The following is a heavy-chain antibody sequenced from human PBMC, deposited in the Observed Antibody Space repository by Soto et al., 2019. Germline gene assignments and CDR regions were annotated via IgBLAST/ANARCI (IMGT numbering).Heavy chain of an antibody. Sequence: SVKVSCKASGFTFTSSAVQWVRQARGQRLEWIGWIVVGSGNTNYAQKFQERVTITRDISTSTAYMELSSLRSEDTAVYYCARDQGITTFGVYSMYYYGMDVWGQGTTVTVSS. CDR1: GFTFTSSA. J-gene: IGHJ6*02. V-gene: IGHV1-58*01. D-gene: IGHD3-3*01. CDR2: IVVGSGNT. CDR3: ARDQGITTFGVYSMYYYGMDV.